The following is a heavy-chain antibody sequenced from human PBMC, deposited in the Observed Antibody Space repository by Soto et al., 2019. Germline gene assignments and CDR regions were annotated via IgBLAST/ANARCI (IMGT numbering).Heavy chain of an antibody. CDR2: IYYSGST. CDR3: AGTTVTTDYFDY. D-gene: IGHD4-17*01. V-gene: IGHV4-39*01. Sequence: PSVTQSLTNTVSGGSIGSSSYYWGWIRQPPGKGLEWIGSIYYSGSTYYNPSLKSRVTISVDTSKNQFSLKLSSVTAADTAVYYCAGTTVTTDYFDYWGQGTLVTVSS. CDR1: GGSIGSSSYY. J-gene: IGHJ4*02.